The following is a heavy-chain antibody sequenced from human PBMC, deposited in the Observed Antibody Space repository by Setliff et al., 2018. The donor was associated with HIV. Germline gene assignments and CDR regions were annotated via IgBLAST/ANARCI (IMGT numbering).Heavy chain of an antibody. CDR3: ARVGQLLLGDYFYMDV. CDR2: IYYSGST. J-gene: IGHJ6*03. Sequence: SETLSLTCTVSGGSISSSSYYWGWIRQPPGKGLEWIGSIYYSGSTYYNPSLKSRVTMSVDKSKNQFSLRLTSVTAADTAVYYCARVGQLLLGDYFYMDVWGKGTSVTVSS. CDR1: GGSISSSSYY. V-gene: IGHV4-39*07. D-gene: IGHD2-2*01.